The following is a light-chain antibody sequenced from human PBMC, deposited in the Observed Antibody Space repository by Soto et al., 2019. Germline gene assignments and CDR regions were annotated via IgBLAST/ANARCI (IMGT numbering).Light chain of an antibody. V-gene: IGKV1-5*03. Sequence: DIQMTQSPSILSASVVDRVTITFRASQNIGYWLAWYQQKPGKAPKLLIYKASTLKSGVPSRFSGSGSGTDFTLTISSLQPEDFATYYCQQSYSTRITFGQGTRLEIK. CDR1: QNIGYW. CDR2: KAS. J-gene: IGKJ5*01. CDR3: QQSYSTRIT.